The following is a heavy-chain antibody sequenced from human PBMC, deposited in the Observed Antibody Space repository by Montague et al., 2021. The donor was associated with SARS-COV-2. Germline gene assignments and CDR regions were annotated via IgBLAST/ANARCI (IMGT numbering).Heavy chain of an antibody. CDR1: GFTFSTYA. CDR2: ISASGVRT. Sequence: LSLSLAASGFTFSTYAMTWVRQAPGKGLEWVSSISASGVRTHYPDSVKGRFTISRDNSKNTLYLQMSSLGAEDTAVYFCLNYHGSGSYGDFWGQGTLVTVSP. J-gene: IGHJ4*02. D-gene: IGHD3-10*01. CDR3: LNYHGSGSYGDF. V-gene: IGHV3-23*01.